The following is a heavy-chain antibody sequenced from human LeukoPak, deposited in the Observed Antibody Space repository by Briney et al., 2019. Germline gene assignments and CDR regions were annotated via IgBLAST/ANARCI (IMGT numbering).Heavy chain of an antibody. Sequence: SETLSLTCAVYGGSFSGYYWSWIRQPQGKGLEWIGEINHSGSTNYNPSLKSRVTISVDTSKNQFSLKLSSVTAADTAVYYCARHDSIFWGQGTMVTVSS. J-gene: IGHJ3*01. V-gene: IGHV4-34*01. CDR1: GGSFSGYY. CDR3: ARHDSIF. CDR2: INHSGST. D-gene: IGHD2-21*01.